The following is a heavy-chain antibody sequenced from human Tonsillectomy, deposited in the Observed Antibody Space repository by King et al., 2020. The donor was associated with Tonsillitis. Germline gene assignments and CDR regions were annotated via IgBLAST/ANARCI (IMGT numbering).Heavy chain of an antibody. CDR3: GLLSGDYYYSYYYMDV. J-gene: IGHJ6*03. V-gene: IGHV3-7*03. D-gene: IGHD2-21*01. CDR1: GFTFSSYW. Sequence: QLVQSGGGLVQPGGSLRLSCGGSGFTFSSYWMSWVRQAPGKGLEWGANIKQDGSEKYYVDSVKGRFTISRDNAKKSLYLQMNSLRAEDTAVYYCGLLSGDYYYSYYYMDVWGKGTTVTVSS. CDR2: IKQDGSEK.